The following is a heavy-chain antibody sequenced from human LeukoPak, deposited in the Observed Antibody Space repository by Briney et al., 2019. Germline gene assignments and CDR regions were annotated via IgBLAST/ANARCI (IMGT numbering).Heavy chain of an antibody. CDR1: GGSISSYY. Sequence: SETPSLTCTVSGGSISSYYWSWIRQPPGKGLEWIGYIYYSGSTNYNPSLKSRVTISVDTSKNQLSLKLRSVTAADTAVYYCARGDSRGSNWFDPWGQGTLVTVSS. V-gene: IGHV4-59*01. CDR2: IYYSGST. CDR3: ARGDSRGSNWFDP. J-gene: IGHJ5*02. D-gene: IGHD3-22*01.